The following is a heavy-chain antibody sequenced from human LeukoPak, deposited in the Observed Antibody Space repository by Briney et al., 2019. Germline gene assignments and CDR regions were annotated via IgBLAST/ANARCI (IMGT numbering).Heavy chain of an antibody. V-gene: IGHV5-51*01. CDR3: ARLDCSTSCYPRDAFDI. CDR2: IYPRDSDT. Sequence: GESLKISCQGSGYSFTSYWIGWVRQMPGKGLEWMGIIYPRDSDTRYSASFQGQVTISADKSISTAYLQWSRLKASDTAMYYCARLDCSTSCYPRDAFDIWGQGTMVSVSS. CDR1: GYSFTSYW. J-gene: IGHJ3*02. D-gene: IGHD2-2*01.